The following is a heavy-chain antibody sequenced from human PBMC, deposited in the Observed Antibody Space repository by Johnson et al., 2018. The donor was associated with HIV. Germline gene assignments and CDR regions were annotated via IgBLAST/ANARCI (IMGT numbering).Heavy chain of an antibody. Sequence: ASGFTFSNYPIHWVRQAPGQGLEWVSVIYSGGSTYYADSVKGRFTISRDNSKNTLYLQMNSLRAEDTAVYYCARKKATVFSTTSTNYAFDIWGQGTMVTVSS. D-gene: IGHD1-1*01. J-gene: IGHJ3*02. V-gene: IGHV3-66*01. CDR1: GFTFSNYP. CDR3: ARKKATVFSTTSTNYAFDI. CDR2: IYSGGST.